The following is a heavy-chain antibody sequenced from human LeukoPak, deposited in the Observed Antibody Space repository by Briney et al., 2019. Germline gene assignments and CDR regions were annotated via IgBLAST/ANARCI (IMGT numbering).Heavy chain of an antibody. Sequence: PSETLSLTCTVSRGSISGYSWSWIRQSPGGGLEWIGYIYYSGDTAYNPSLRSRVTLSVDTSKNQFSLQLRSVTTADTAVYYCVRSFPTRNWFDPWGQGTLVTVSS. V-gene: IGHV4-59*01. CDR3: VRSFPTRNWFDP. CDR2: IYYSGDT. J-gene: IGHJ5*02. CDR1: RGSISGYS. D-gene: IGHD3-16*01.